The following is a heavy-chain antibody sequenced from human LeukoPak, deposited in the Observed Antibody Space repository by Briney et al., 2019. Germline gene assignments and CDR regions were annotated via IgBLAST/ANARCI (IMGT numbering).Heavy chain of an antibody. D-gene: IGHD1-1*01. CDR2: ISSSSSYI. J-gene: IGHJ3*02. CDR3: TRAPDDLLHGRAFDI. Sequence: PGGSLRLSCAASGFTSSSYSMNWVRQAPGKGLEWVSSISSSSSYIYYADSVKGRFTISRDNAKNSLYLQMNSLRAEDTAVYYCTRAPDDLLHGRAFDIWGQGTTVTVSS. CDR1: GFTSSSYS. V-gene: IGHV3-21*01.